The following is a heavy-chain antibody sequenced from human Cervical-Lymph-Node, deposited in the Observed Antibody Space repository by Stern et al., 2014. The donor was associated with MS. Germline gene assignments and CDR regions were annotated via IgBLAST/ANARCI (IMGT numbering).Heavy chain of an antibody. D-gene: IGHD3-16*01. CDR3: ARSWGLLDY. Sequence: HVQLVESGTEVKEPGSSVKVSCKSSGNTFSVFGLTWVRQAPGQGLEWMGGVIPQITIGSYARNFQDRITMSLNKSTRTVYMTLTNLTSEDTAIYYCARSWGLLDYWGQGSLVIVSS. V-gene: IGHV1-69*17. CDR1: GNTFSVFG. J-gene: IGHJ4*02. CDR2: VIPQITIG.